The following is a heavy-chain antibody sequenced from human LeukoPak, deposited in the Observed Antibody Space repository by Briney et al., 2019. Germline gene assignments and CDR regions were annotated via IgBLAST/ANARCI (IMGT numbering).Heavy chain of an antibody. Sequence: SETLSLTCAVYGGSFSGYYWSWIRQPPGKGLEWIGEINHSGSTNYNPSLKSRVTISVDTSKNQFSLKLSSVTAADTAVYYCARSRHCSSTSCFPGGYFDYWGQGTLVTASS. CDR1: GGSFSGYY. V-gene: IGHV4-34*01. CDR3: ARSRHCSSTSCFPGGYFDY. J-gene: IGHJ4*02. D-gene: IGHD2-2*01. CDR2: INHSGST.